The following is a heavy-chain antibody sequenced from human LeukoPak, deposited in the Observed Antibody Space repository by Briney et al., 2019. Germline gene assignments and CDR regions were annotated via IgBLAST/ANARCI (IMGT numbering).Heavy chain of an antibody. CDR1: GFTFSSYA. CDR3: APDTGGTAMVNLGY. Sequence: GRSLRLSCAASGFTFSSYAMHWVRQAPGKGLEWVAGISYDGSNKYYADSVKGRFTISRDNSENTLYLQMNSLRAEDTAVYYCAPDTGGTAMVNLGYWGQGTLVTVSS. V-gene: IGHV3-30*04. J-gene: IGHJ4*02. CDR2: ISYDGSNK. D-gene: IGHD5-18*01.